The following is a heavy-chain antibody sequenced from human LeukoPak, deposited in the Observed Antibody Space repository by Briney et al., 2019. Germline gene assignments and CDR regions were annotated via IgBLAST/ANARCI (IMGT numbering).Heavy chain of an antibody. Sequence: SETLSLTCTVSGGSISSYYWSWIRQPAGKGLEWIGRIYTSGSTNYNPSLKGRVTMSVDTSKNQFSLKLSSVTAADTAVYYCAREIPGYSYGYYFDYWGQGTLVTVSS. D-gene: IGHD5-18*01. CDR2: IYTSGST. CDR3: AREIPGYSYGYYFDY. J-gene: IGHJ4*02. CDR1: GGSISSYY. V-gene: IGHV4-4*07.